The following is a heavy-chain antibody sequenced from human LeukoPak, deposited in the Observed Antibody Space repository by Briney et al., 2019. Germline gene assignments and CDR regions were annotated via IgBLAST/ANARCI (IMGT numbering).Heavy chain of an antibody. Sequence: GGSLRLSCEASGFTFNIYSMNWVRQAPGKGLEWVSYITGSSTPIYYGDSVKGRFTISRDNAKNSLYLQMNTLTVEDTAVYYCARGLQWGFDWWGQGILVTVSS. CDR1: GFTFNIYS. CDR2: ITGSSTPI. V-gene: IGHV3-48*01. D-gene: IGHD6-19*01. J-gene: IGHJ4*02. CDR3: ARGLQWGFDW.